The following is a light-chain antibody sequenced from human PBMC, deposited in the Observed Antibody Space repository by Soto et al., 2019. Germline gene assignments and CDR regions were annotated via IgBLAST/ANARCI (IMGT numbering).Light chain of an antibody. CDR2: KAS. CDR3: QQYGRYRT. Sequence: DIQMTQSPSTLSASVGDRVTITSRASQSTSTWLAWYQHKPGKAPNLLIYKASSLESGVPSRFSGSGSGTEFTLTIRSLQPDDVATYYCQQYGRYRTFGQGTKVEI. V-gene: IGKV1-5*03. CDR1: QSTSTW. J-gene: IGKJ1*01.